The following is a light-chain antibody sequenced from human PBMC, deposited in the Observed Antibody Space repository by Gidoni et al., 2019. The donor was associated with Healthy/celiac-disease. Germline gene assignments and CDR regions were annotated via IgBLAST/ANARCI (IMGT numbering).Light chain of an antibody. J-gene: IGLJ3*02. CDR3: GTWDSSLSAWV. V-gene: IGLV1-51*01. CDR1: SSNIGNNY. CDR2: DNN. Sequence: QSVLTQPPSVSGAPGQKVTIPCSGSSSNIGNNYVSWYQQLPGTAPKLLIYDNNKRPSGIPDRFSGSKSGTSATLGITGLQTGDEADYYCGTWDSSLSAWVFGGGTNLTVL.